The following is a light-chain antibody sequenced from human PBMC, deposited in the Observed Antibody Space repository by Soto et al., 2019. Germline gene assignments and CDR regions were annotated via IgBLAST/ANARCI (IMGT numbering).Light chain of an antibody. J-gene: IGLJ2*01. V-gene: IGLV2-8*01. Sequence: QFVLTQPASVSGSPGQSITISCTGTSSDVGGYNYVSWYRQHPGKAPKLMIYEVSKRPSGVPDRFSGSKSGNTASLTVSGLQAEDEADYYCSSYAGNNIWGVFGGGTQLTVL. CDR1: SSDVGGYNY. CDR3: SSYAGNNIWGV. CDR2: EVS.